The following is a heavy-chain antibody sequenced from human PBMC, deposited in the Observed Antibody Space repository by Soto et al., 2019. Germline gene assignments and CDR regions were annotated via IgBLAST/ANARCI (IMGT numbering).Heavy chain of an antibody. Sequence: QVQLLQSGAELKKPGASVKVSCRASVYTLTRNYLQWVRQVPGLRPAWVGKIDPRSHGSTTYAQKFQGRGTPTSDPSTSTVYMELSSLSSDDTAVYYCARGAVASSGWYCDLWGQGTLVTVSS. J-gene: IGHJ4*02. CDR1: VYTLTRNY. V-gene: IGHV1-46*03. D-gene: IGHD6-19*01. CDR3: ARGAVASSGWYCDL. CDR2: IDPRSHGST.